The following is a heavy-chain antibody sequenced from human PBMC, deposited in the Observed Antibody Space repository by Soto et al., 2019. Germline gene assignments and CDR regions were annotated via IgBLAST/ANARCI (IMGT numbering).Heavy chain of an antibody. CDR1: GFTFDDYA. J-gene: IGHJ6*02. V-gene: IGHV3-9*01. Sequence: EVQLVESGGGLVQPGRSLRLSCAASGFTFDDYAMHWVRQAPGKGLEWVSGISWNSGTIGYADSVKGRFTISRDNAKNSLYLQMNSLRAEDTALYYCAKDVYYDRSVGMDVWGQGTTVTVSS. CDR2: ISWNSGTI. D-gene: IGHD3-22*01. CDR3: AKDVYYDRSVGMDV.